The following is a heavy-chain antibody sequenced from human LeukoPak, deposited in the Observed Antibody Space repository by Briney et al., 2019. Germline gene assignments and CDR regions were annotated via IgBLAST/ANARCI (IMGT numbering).Heavy chain of an antibody. V-gene: IGHV4-4*07. J-gene: IGHJ4*02. CDR3: ARLSEKLNLFSSSSGFDY. Sequence: SETLSLTCTVSGGSISGYYWNWIRQPAGKGLEWIGRIYTSGNTNYNPSLKSRVTMSVDTSKNQFFLKLFSVTAADTAIYYCARLSEKLNLFSSSSGFDYWGQGTLVTVSS. D-gene: IGHD6-6*01. CDR1: GGSISGYY. CDR2: IYTSGNT.